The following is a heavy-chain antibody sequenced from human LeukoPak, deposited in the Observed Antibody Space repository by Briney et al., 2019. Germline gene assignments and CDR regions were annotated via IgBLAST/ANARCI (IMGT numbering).Heavy chain of an antibody. CDR3: ANLDYGDSGVDD. Sequence: PGRSLRLSCAASGFTFSSYAMHWVRQAPGKGLEWVAVISYDGSNKYYADSVRGRFTISRDNSKNTLYLQLNSLRAKDTAVYYCANLDYGDSGVDDGGEGTWVT. V-gene: IGHV3-30*04. D-gene: IGHD4-17*01. CDR2: ISYDGSNK. J-gene: IGHJ4*02. CDR1: GFTFSSYA.